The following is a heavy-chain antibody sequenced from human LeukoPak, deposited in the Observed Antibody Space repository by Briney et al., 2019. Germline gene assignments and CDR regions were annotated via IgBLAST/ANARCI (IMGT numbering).Heavy chain of an antibody. J-gene: IGHJ4*02. D-gene: IGHD2-2*01. Sequence: GGSLRLSCAASGFTFSSYAMSWVRQAPGKGLEWVSAISGSGGSTYYADSVKGRFTISRDNSKNTLYLQMNSLRAEDAALYCCAKDNFIEVVPADDYWGQGTLVTVSS. CDR1: GFTFSSYA. V-gene: IGHV3-23*01. CDR3: AKDNFIEVVPADDY. CDR2: ISGSGGST.